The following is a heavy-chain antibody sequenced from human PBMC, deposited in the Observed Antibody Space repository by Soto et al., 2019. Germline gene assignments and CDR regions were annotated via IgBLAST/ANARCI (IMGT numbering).Heavy chain of an antibody. Sequence: EVQLLESGGGLVQPGGSLRLSCAASGFTFSSYAMSWVRQAPGKGLEWVSAISGSGGSTYYADSVKGRFTISRDNSKHTLYLQMNSLRAGATAVYYCATTPVAVVAATPLNAFDLWGKGTTITVSS. CDR3: ATTPVAVVAATPLNAFDL. V-gene: IGHV3-23*01. CDR1: GFTFSSYA. D-gene: IGHD2-15*01. J-gene: IGHJ3*01. CDR2: ISGSGGST.